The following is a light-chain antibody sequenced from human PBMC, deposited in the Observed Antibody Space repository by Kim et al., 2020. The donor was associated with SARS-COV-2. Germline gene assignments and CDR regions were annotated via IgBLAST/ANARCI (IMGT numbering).Light chain of an antibody. V-gene: IGLV3-19*01. Sequence: SSELTQDPAVSVALGQTVRITCQGVSLRSYYASWYQQKPGQAPVLVSYGKNNRPSGIPDRSCGFSSGNTTSLTITGAEAEDEAEYYCNPRDTSSKHMVFG. J-gene: IGLJ2*01. CDR3: NPRDTSSKHMV. CDR2: GKN. CDR1: SLRSYY.